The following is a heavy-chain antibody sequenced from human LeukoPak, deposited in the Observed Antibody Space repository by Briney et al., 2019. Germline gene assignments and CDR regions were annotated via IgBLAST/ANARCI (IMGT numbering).Heavy chain of an antibody. V-gene: IGHV3-23*01. CDR2: ISGASGST. D-gene: IGHD3-10*01. J-gene: IGHJ3*02. CDR3: ARAYCYGSGSYCDSAFDI. CDR1: GFTFNSYA. Sequence: GGSLRLSCVASGFTFNSYAMSWVRQAPGEGLEWVSVISGASGSTYYADSVKGRFTISRDNSKNTLYLQMNSLRAEDTAVYYCARAYCYGSGSYCDSAFDIWGQGTLVTVSS.